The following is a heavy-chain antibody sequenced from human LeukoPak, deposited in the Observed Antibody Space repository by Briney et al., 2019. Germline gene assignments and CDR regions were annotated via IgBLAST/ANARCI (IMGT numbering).Heavy chain of an antibody. D-gene: IGHD2-21*02. J-gene: IGHJ4*01. CDR2: ISVSGPST. CDR1: GFTFSSSA. V-gene: IGHV3-23*01. Sequence: PGGSLRLSCAASGFTFSSSAMSWVRLAPGKGLEWVSSISVSGPSTYYADSVKGRFTISRDNSKNTLYLQMNSLRAEDTAIYCCAKDRKAFVVVAATHWGHGTLVTVSS. CDR3: AKDRKAFVVVAATH.